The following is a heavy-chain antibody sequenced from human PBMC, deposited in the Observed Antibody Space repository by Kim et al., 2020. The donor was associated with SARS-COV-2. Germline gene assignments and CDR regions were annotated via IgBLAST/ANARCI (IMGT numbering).Heavy chain of an antibody. CDR1: GGSISSSSYY. CDR2: IYYSGST. CDR3: AREAVDCTNGVCYILDFDY. V-gene: IGHV4-39*07. Sequence: SETLSLTCTVSGGSISSSSYYWGWIRQPPGKGLEWIGSIYYSGSTYYNPSLKSRVTISVDTSKNQFSLKLSSVTAADTAVYYCAREAVDCTNGVCYILDFDYWGQGTLVTVSS. J-gene: IGHJ4*02. D-gene: IGHD2-8*01.